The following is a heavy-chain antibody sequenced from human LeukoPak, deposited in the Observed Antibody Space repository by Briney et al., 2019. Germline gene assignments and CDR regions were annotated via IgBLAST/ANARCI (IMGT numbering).Heavy chain of an antibody. V-gene: IGHV3-21*01. CDR2: ISSSSSYI. J-gene: IGHJ4*02. CDR3: AREYYDSSGFDY. Sequence: PGGSLRLSCAASGFTFSNSGMHWVRQSPGKGLEWVSSISSSSSYIYYADSVKGRFTISRDNAKNSLYLQMNSLRAEDTAVYYCAREYYDSSGFDYWGQGTLVTVSS. D-gene: IGHD3-22*01. CDR1: GFTFSNSG.